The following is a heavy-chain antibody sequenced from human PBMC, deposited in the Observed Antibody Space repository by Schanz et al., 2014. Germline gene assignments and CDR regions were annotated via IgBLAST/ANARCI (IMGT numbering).Heavy chain of an antibody. CDR3: VKIGYTHWSLDD. J-gene: IGHJ4*02. Sequence: QMHLAESGGGVVQPGRSLRLSCAASGAASGFTFSNYAMHWVRQSPGKGLEWVAVISYDEATKHYADSVKGRFTISRDNSKNTLYLEMTSLRVEDTAVFYCVKIGYTHWSLDDWGQGILVTVSS. D-gene: IGHD6-13*01. V-gene: IGHV3-30*04. CDR2: ISYDEATK. CDR1: GFTFSNYA.